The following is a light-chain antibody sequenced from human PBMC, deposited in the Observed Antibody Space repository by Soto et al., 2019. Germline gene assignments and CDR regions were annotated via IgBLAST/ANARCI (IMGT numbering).Light chain of an antibody. CDR3: QQYYSYPPLT. V-gene: IGKV1-8*01. CDR1: QGISSY. Sequence: AIRMTQSPSSFSASTGDRVTITCRASQGISSYLAWDQQKPGKAPKLLIYAASTLQSGVPSRFSGSGSGTDFTLTISSLQSEDFSTYYCQQYYSYPPLTFGGGTKVEIK. CDR2: AAS. J-gene: IGKJ4*01.